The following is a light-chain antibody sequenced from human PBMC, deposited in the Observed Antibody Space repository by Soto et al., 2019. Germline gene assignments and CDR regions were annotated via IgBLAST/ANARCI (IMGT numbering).Light chain of an antibody. J-gene: IGLJ1*01. Sequence: QSALTQPASVSWSPGQSTTISCTGTSSYVGNYNLVSWYQQHPGKAPKLMIYEGSKRPSGVSNRFSGSKSGNTASLTISILQAEDEADYYCCSYAGSSTYVFGTGTKLTVL. CDR3: CSYAGSSTYV. V-gene: IGLV2-23*01. CDR1: SSYVGNYNL. CDR2: EGS.